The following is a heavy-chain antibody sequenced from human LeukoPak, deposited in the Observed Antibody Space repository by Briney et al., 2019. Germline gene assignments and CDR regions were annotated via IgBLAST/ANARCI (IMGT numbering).Heavy chain of an antibody. V-gene: IGHV4-34*01. CDR3: ARGRNYDFWSGYYSNWFDP. J-gene: IGHJ5*02. D-gene: IGHD3-3*01. Sequence: PSETLSLTCAVYGGSFSGYYWSWIRQPPGKGLEWIGEINHSGSTNYNPSLKSRVTISVDTSKNQFSLKLSSVTAADTAVYYCARGRNYDFWSGYYSNWFDPWGQGTLVTVSS. CDR2: INHSGST. CDR1: GGSFSGYY.